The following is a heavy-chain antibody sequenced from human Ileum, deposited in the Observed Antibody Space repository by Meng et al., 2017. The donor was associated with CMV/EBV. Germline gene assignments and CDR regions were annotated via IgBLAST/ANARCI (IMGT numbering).Heavy chain of an antibody. Sequence: SCKASGYNFTNYAMHWVRQAPGQGPEWMGWVNGANGNTKYSQKFQGRVTFTRDTSASTAYMDLTSLRSEGTALYYCARIAYGAHFDYWGRGTLVTVSS. CDR3: ARIAYGAHFDY. CDR2: VNGANGNT. D-gene: IGHD4-17*01. CDR1: GYNFTNYA. V-gene: IGHV1-3*01. J-gene: IGHJ4*02.